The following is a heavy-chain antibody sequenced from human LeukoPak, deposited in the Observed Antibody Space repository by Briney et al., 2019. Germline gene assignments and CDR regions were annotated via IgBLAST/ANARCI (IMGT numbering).Heavy chain of an antibody. D-gene: IGHD2-15*01. CDR2: ISRGGSTT. V-gene: IGHV3-11*01. CDR1: GFTSSDYY. Sequence: PGGSLRLSCAASGFTSSDYYMTWIRQAPGKGLEWIAKISRGGSTTYYADSVKGRFTISRDNTKNSLYLQMNSLRAEDTAVYYCAREDCSSSRCYSGYWGQGTLVTVSS. CDR3: AREDCSSSRCYSGY. J-gene: IGHJ4*02.